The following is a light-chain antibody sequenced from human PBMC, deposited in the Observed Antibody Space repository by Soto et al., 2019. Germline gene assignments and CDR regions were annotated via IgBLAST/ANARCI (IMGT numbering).Light chain of an antibody. CDR2: IND. CDR3: AAWDDSLNAL. CDR1: SSNIGDNP. J-gene: IGLJ1*01. V-gene: IGLV1-44*01. Sequence: QSVLAQPPSASGTPGQGITIPCSGSSSNIGDNPVNWYQQLPGAAPKLLIYINDQRPSGVPDRFSGSKSGTSASLAISGLQPEDEADYYCAAWDDSLNALFGTGTKVTVL.